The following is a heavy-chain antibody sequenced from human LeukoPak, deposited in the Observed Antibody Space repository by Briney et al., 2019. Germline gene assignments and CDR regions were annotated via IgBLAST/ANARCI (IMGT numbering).Heavy chain of an antibody. CDR1: GFTFSSYS. CDR2: ISSSSSYI. D-gene: IGHD5-18*01. V-gene: IGHV3-21*01. CDR3: ARDGGPQLWFPFDY. J-gene: IGHJ4*02. Sequence: GGSLRLSCAASGFTFSSYSMNWVRQAPGKGLEWVSSISSSSSYIYYADSVKGRFTISRDNAKNSLYLQMNSLRAEDTAVYYCARDGGPQLWFPFDYWGQGTLVTVSS.